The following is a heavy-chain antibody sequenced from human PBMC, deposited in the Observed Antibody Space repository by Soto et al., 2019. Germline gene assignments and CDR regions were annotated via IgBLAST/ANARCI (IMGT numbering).Heavy chain of an antibody. CDR1: GFTFSSYA. D-gene: IGHD2-15*01. CDR3: AKDPFVVVPPRLFDY. V-gene: IGHV3-23*01. CDR2: ISGSGGST. Sequence: CGSLRLSCAASGFTFSSYAMSWVRQAPGKGLEWVSAISGSGGSTYYAASVKGRFTISRDTSKKMLYLQMNSLRAEDTAVYYCAKDPFVVVPPRLFDYWGQGALVTVSS. J-gene: IGHJ4*02.